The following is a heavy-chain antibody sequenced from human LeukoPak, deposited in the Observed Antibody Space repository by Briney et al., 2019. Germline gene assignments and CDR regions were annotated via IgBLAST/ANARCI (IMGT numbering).Heavy chain of an antibody. D-gene: IGHD3-22*01. CDR3: AKDQGSYYDSSGYYYMGIDY. J-gene: IGHJ4*02. V-gene: IGHV3-30*02. CDR1: GFTFSSYG. CDR2: IRYDGSNK. Sequence: GETLRLSCAASGFTFSSYGTHWVRQAPGKGLEWVAFIRYDGSNKYYADSVKGRFTISRDNSKNTLYLQMNSLRAEDTAVYYCAKDQGSYYDSSGYYYMGIDYWGQGTLVTVSS.